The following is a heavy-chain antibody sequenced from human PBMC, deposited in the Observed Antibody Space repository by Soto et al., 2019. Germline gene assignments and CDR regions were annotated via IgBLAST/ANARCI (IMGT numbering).Heavy chain of an antibody. Sequence: SETLSLTCAVSGGSISSGGYSWSWIRQPPGKGLEWIGYMYHSGSTYYNPSLKSRVTISIDRSKNRFSLKLSSVTAADTAVYYCARLYGLDAFDIWGQGTMVTVSS. D-gene: IGHD4-17*01. V-gene: IGHV4-30-2*01. J-gene: IGHJ3*02. CDR2: MYHSGST. CDR3: ARLYGLDAFDI. CDR1: GGSISSGGYS.